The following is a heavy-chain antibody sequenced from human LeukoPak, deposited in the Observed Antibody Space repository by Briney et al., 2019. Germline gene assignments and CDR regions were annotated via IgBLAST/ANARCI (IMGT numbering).Heavy chain of an antibody. D-gene: IGHD6-13*01. Sequence: AGGSLRLSCAASGFNFASNWMHWVRQTPGKGLVWVSRINSGGSGTSYADSVEGRFTISRDNAMNSLYLQMNSLRAEDTAIYYCARSLPYGTTWYGRSDFWGQGTLVTVSS. J-gene: IGHJ4*02. V-gene: IGHV3-74*01. CDR1: GFNFASNW. CDR3: ARSLPYGTTWYGRSDF. CDR2: INSGGSGT.